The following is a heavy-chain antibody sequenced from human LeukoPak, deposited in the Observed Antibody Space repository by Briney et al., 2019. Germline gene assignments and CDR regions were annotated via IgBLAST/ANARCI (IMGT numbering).Heavy chain of an antibody. Sequence: PSETLSLTCTVSGGSISSYYWSWIRQPAGKGLEWIGRIYTSGSTNYNPSLKSRVTMSVDTSKNQLSLKLSSVTAADTAVYYCAREFGYCSGGSCPHDAFDIWGQGTMVTVSS. CDR2: IYTSGST. D-gene: IGHD2-15*01. J-gene: IGHJ3*02. CDR1: GGSISSYY. V-gene: IGHV4-4*07. CDR3: AREFGYCSGGSCPHDAFDI.